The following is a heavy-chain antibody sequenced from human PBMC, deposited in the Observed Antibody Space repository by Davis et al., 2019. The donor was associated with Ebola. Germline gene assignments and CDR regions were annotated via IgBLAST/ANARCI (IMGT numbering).Heavy chain of an antibody. CDR3: AGSGYYYYGMDV. J-gene: IGHJ6*04. CDR2: IRYDGSNK. D-gene: IGHD2-15*01. CDR1: GFTFSSYG. Sequence: PGGSLRLSCAASGFTFSSYGMHWVRQAPGKGLEWVAFIRYDGSNKYYADSVKGRFTISRDNSKNTLYLQMNSLRAEDTAVYYCAGSGYYYYGMDVWGKGTTVTVSS. V-gene: IGHV3-30*02.